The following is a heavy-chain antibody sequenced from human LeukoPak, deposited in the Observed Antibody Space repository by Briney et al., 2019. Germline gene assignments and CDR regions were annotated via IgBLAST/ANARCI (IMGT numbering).Heavy chain of an antibody. CDR1: GFTFRNFA. Sequence: GGSLRLSCSTSGFTFRNFAMSWVRQAPGKGLEWVSSIGGGDTYYADSVKGRFTISRDDSRSMVDLQMSSLRAEDTAVYYCAKDGQSFNSMYDYFDSWGQGTLDTVSS. CDR2: IGGGDT. CDR3: AKDGQSFNSMYDYFDS. J-gene: IGHJ4*02. D-gene: IGHD2-8*01. V-gene: IGHV3-23*01.